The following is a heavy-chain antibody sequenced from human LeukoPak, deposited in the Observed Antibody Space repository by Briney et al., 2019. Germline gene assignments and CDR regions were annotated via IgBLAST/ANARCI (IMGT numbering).Heavy chain of an antibody. CDR1: GYTFTSYA. CDR3: ARAVLGYCSSTSCPGDRGVTGDDY. J-gene: IGHJ4*02. CDR2: INTNTGNP. D-gene: IGHD2-2*01. Sequence: ASVKVSCKASGYTFTSYAMNWVRQAPGQGLEWMGWINTNTGNPTYAQGFTGRFVFSLDTSVSTAYLQISSLKAEDTAVYYCARAVLGYCSSTSCPGDRGVTGDDYWGQGTLVTVSS. V-gene: IGHV7-4-1*02.